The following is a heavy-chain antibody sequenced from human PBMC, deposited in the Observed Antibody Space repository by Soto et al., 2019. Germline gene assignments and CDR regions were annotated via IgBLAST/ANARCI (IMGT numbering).Heavy chain of an antibody. CDR2: ISNGGGST. Sequence: EVQLLESGGGLVQPGGSLRVSCAASGFTFSSYAMSWVRQAPGKGLEWVSIISNGGGSTYYADSVKGRFTISRDNSRNTLYLQMSSLRAEDTAVYYCAKVSGSWSGYGEYWGQGSLFTVSS. J-gene: IGHJ4*02. CDR1: GFTFSSYA. CDR3: AKVSGSWSGYGEY. V-gene: IGHV3-23*01. D-gene: IGHD3-3*01.